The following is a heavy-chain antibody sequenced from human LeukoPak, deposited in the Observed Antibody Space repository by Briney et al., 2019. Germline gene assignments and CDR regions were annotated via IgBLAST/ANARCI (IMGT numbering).Heavy chain of an antibody. D-gene: IGHD2-8*02. CDR2: IFPNGGEI. V-gene: IGHV3-23*01. CDR3: ATYRQVLLPFES. J-gene: IGHJ4*02. Sequence: GGSLRLSCEASGFTFSAFAMIWVRQPPGKGLEWVSSIFPNGGEIHYADSVRGRFTISRDNSRSTLSLQMNSLRAEDTAIYYCATYRQVLLPFESWGQGTLVTVSS. CDR1: GFTFSAFA.